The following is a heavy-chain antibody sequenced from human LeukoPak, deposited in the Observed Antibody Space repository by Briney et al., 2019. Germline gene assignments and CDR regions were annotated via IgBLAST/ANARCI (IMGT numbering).Heavy chain of an antibody. CDR1: GFTFSSYA. CDR3: ARAEAPSITMIVVVIPYYYYGMDV. Sequence: PGGSLRLSCAASGFTFSSYAMHWVRQAPGKGLEWVAVISYDGSNKYYADSVKGRFTISRDKSKNTLYLQMNSLRAEDTAVYYCARAEAPSITMIVVVIPYYYYGMDVWGQGTTVTVSS. CDR2: ISYDGSNK. J-gene: IGHJ6*02. D-gene: IGHD3-22*01. V-gene: IGHV3-30-3*01.